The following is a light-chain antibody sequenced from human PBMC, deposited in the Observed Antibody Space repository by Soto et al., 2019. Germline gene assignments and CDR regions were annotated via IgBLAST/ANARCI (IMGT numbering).Light chain of an antibody. J-gene: IGKJ1*01. CDR2: DAS. CDR3: QQYYDYSWKT. CDR1: QSVGSW. Sequence: DIQLTQSPSTLSASVGDRVTITCRASQSVGSWLAWYQQRPGKAPRLLIYDASSLDSGVPARFSGSGSGTEFTLTVSSLQADDFATYYCQQYYDYSWKTFDQGTKV. V-gene: IGKV1-5*01.